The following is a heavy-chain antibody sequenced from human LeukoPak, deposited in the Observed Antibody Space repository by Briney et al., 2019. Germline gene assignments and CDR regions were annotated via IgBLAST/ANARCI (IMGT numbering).Heavy chain of an antibody. CDR3: ARGPYCGGDCYPGDGYYYYYMDV. Sequence: GASVKVSCKASGGTFSSYAISWVRQAPGQGLEWMGGIIPIFGTANYAQKFQGRVTITADESTSTAYMELSSLRSEDTAVYYCARGPYCGGDCYPGDGYYYYYMDVWGKGTTVTISS. J-gene: IGHJ6*03. V-gene: IGHV1-69*13. D-gene: IGHD2-21*02. CDR2: IIPIFGTA. CDR1: GGTFSSYA.